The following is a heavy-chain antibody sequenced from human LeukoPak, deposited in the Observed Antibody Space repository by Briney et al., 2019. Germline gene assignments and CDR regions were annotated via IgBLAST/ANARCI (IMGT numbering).Heavy chain of an antibody. Sequence: GGSLRLSCAASGFTFSSYAMSWVRQAPGKGLEWVSAISGSGGSTYYADSVEGRFTISRDNSKNTLYLQMNSLRAEDTAVYYCGKVGYYDSSGYYYPLEYFDYWGQGTLVTVSS. CDR3: GKVGYYDSSGYYYPLEYFDY. V-gene: IGHV3-23*01. J-gene: IGHJ4*02. CDR2: ISGSGGST. CDR1: GFTFSSYA. D-gene: IGHD3-22*01.